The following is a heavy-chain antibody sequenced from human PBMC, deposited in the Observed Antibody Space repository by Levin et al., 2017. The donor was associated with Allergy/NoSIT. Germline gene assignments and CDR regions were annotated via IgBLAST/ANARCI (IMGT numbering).Heavy chain of an antibody. J-gene: IGHJ4*02. Sequence: SCAASGFTFSDYYMSWIRQAPGKGLEWVSYISSSGSTIYYADSVKGRFTISRDNAKNSLYLQMNSLRAEDTAVYYCARAGYDYIWGSYRFKEYYFDYWGQGTLVTVSS. CDR1: GFTFSDYY. D-gene: IGHD3-16*02. CDR3: ARAGYDYIWGSYRFKEYYFDY. CDR2: ISSSGSTI. V-gene: IGHV3-11*01.